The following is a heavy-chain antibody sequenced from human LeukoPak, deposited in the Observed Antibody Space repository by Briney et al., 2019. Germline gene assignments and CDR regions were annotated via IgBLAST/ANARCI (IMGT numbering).Heavy chain of an antibody. J-gene: IGHJ4*02. D-gene: IGHD5-24*01. CDR3: AREVFDGDGYNYYFDY. V-gene: IGHV3-64*01. CDR1: GFTFSSYA. Sequence: GGSLRLSCAASGFTFSSYAMHWVRQAPGKGLEYVSAISSNGGSTYYANSVKGRSTISRDNSKNTLYLQMGSLRAEDMAVYYCAREVFDGDGYNYYFDYWGQGTLVTVSS. CDR2: ISSNGGST.